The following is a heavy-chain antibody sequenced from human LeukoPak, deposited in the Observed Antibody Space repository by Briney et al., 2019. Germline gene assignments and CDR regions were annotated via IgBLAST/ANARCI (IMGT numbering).Heavy chain of an antibody. Sequence: PGGSLRLSCAASGFTFSSCWMHWVRQAPGKGLVWVSRINSDGSSTSYADSVKGRFTISRDNAKNTLYLQMNSLRAEDTAVYYCARDSLSYSYGWFYYYYGMDVWGQGTTVTVSS. CDR3: ARDSLSYSYGWFYYYYGMDV. CDR2: INSDGSST. V-gene: IGHV3-74*01. J-gene: IGHJ6*02. CDR1: GFTFSSCW. D-gene: IGHD5-18*01.